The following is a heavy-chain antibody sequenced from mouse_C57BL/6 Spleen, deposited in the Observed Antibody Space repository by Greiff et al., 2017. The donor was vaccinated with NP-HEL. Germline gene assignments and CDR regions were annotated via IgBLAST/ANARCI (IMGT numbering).Heavy chain of an antibody. CDR2: IDPFDSET. D-gene: IGHD1-1*01. CDR1: GYTFTSYW. CDR3: AREYYGSSRYFDV. Sequence: QVQLQQPGAELVRPGSSVKLSCKASGYTFTSYWMHWVKQRPIQGLEWIGNIDPFDSETHYNQKFKDKATLTVDKSSSTAYMQLSSLTSEDSAVYYCAREYYGSSRYFDVWGTGTTVTVAS. J-gene: IGHJ1*03. V-gene: IGHV1-52*01.